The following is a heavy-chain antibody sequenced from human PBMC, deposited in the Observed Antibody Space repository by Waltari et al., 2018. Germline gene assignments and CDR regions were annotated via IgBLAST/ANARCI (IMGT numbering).Heavy chain of an antibody. J-gene: IGHJ6*03. D-gene: IGHD3-10*01. CDR1: GGSISSYY. CDR3: ARKRDITMVRGNYYYYMDV. Sequence: QVQLQESGPGLVKPSETLSLTCTVSGGSISSYYWSWIRQPPGKGLEWIGYIYYSGSTNYNPSLKRRVTISVDTSKNQFSLKLSSVTAADTAVYYCARKRDITMVRGNYYYYMDVWGKGTTITVSS. V-gene: IGHV4-59*01. CDR2: IYYSGST.